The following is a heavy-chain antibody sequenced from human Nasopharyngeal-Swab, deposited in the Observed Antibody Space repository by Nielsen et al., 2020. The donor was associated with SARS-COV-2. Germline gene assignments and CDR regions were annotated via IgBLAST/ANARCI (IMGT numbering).Heavy chain of an antibody. D-gene: IGHD5-24*01. V-gene: IGHV3-30*18. CDR3: AKDLGGYNFWGLWIQGAFDI. Sequence: GESLKISCAASEFTFSSYGMHWVRQAPGKGLEWVALISYDGSNKYYADSVKGRFTISRDNSKNALYLQMNSLRAEDTAVYYCAKDLGGYNFWGLWIQGAFDIWGQGTMVTVSS. CDR2: ISYDGSNK. J-gene: IGHJ3*02. CDR1: EFTFSSYG.